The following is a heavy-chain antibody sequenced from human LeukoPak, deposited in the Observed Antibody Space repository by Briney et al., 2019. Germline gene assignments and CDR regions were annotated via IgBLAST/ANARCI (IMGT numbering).Heavy chain of an antibody. CDR1: GGSISSGDYY. V-gene: IGHV4-30-4*01. CDR3: ARGGKAAVRFDL. D-gene: IGHD2-15*01. Sequence: TSETLSLTCTVSGGSISSGDYYWSWIRQPPGKGLEWIGYIYYSGSTYYNPSLKSRVTISVDTSKNQFSLKLSSVTAADTAVYYCARGGKAAVRFDLWSRGTLVTVSS. J-gene: IGHJ2*01. CDR2: IYYSGST.